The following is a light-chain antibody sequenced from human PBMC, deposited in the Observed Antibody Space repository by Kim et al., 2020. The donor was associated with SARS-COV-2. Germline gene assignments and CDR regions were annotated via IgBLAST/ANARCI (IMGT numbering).Light chain of an antibody. J-gene: IGKJ4*01. CDR1: QSVRRY. V-gene: IGKV3-11*01. Sequence: PGERATLSCTASQSVRRYLAWYQQKPGQAPRLLIYDASNRATGIPARFSGSGSGTDYTLTLSSLEPEDFSVYYCQQRSNWPLTFGGGTKVDIK. CDR2: DAS. CDR3: QQRSNWPLT.